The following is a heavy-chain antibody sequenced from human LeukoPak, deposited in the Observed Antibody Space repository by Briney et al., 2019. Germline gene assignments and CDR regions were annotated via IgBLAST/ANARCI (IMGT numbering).Heavy chain of an antibody. CDR1: GFTFSSYS. J-gene: IGHJ4*02. CDR2: ISYDGSNK. Sequence: GGSLRLSCAASGFTFSSYSMNWVRQAPGKGLEWVAVISYDGSNKYYADSVKGRFTISRDNSKNTLYLQMNSLRAEDTAVYYCARGRRGYSYGPDYWGQGTLVTVSS. CDR3: ARGRRGYSYGPDY. V-gene: IGHV3-30*03. D-gene: IGHD5-18*01.